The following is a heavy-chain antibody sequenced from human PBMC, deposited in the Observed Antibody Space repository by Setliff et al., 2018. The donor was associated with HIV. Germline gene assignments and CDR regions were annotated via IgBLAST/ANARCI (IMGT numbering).Heavy chain of an antibody. Sequence: SETLTLTCAVYGGSFSDYFWTWIRQPPGKGLGWIGKIRPSGGTNYNPSLKSRVTISVDSSKNQFSLKLSSVTAADTAVYFCARTLWFEESASYDAFDIWGQGTMVTVS. D-gene: IGHD3-10*01. J-gene: IGHJ3*02. V-gene: IGHV4-34*01. CDR3: ARTLWFEESASYDAFDI. CDR2: IRPSGGT. CDR1: GGSFSDYF.